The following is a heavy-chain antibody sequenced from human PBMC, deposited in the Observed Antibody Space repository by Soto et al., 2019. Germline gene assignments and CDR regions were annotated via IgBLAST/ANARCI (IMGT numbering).Heavy chain of an antibody. J-gene: IGHJ4*02. CDR2: INHSGST. Sequence: SETLSLTCAVYGGSFSGYYWSWIRQPPGKGLEWIGEINHSGSTNYNPSLKSRVTISVDTSKNQFSLKLSSVTAADTAVYYCARVRGYYGSGSYKYLDYWGQGTLVTVSS. CDR3: ARVRGYYGSGSYKYLDY. D-gene: IGHD3-10*01. CDR1: GGSFSGYY. V-gene: IGHV4-34*01.